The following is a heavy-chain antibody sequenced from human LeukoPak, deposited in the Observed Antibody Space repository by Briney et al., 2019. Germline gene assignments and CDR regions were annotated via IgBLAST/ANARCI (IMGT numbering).Heavy chain of an antibody. CDR2: IDPSIGGT. V-gene: IGHV1-2*02. J-gene: IGHJ1*01. Sequence: GASLRVSCKPTGYTFTAYHLHWVRLAPGQSLEWMGWIDPSIGGTNYAQTFQDRVTMTRDTPTSTAYMELSRLRSDDAAVYYCARVFDNWNYGRHAEYFQHWGQGTLLPVPS. CDR3: ARVFDNWNYGRHAEYFQH. CDR1: GYTFTAYH. D-gene: IGHD1-7*01.